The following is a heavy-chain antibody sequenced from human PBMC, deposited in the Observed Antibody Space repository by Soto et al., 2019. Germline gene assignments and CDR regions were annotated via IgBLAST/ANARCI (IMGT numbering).Heavy chain of an antibody. CDR3: ARAHRRARHYYFDY. CDR2: INHSGST. CDR1: GGSFSGYY. J-gene: IGHJ4*02. V-gene: IGHV4-34*01. Sequence: SSETLSLTCAVYGGSFSGYYWSWIRQPPGKGLEWIGEINHSGSTNYNPSLKSRVTISVDTSKNQFSQKLSSVTAADTAVYYCARAHRRARHYYFDYWGQGTLVTVSS.